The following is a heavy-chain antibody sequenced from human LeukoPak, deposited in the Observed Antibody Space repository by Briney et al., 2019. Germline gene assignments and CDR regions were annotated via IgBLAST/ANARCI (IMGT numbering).Heavy chain of an antibody. CDR3: AKDSLLCSSTSCYAWYFDL. D-gene: IGHD2-2*01. CDR2: ISGSGGST. CDR1: GFTFSSYA. V-gene: IGHV3-23*01. J-gene: IGHJ2*01. Sequence: GGSLRLSCAASGFTFSSYAMSWVRHAPGKGLEWVSAISGSGGSTYYADSVKGRFTISRDNSKNTLYLQMNSLRAEDTAVYYCAKDSLLCSSTSCYAWYFDLWGRGTLVTVSS.